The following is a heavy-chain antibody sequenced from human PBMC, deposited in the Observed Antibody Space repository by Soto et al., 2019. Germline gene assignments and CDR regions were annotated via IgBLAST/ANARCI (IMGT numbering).Heavy chain of an antibody. CDR2: TRPNNGNT. CDR3: VRDLDGSGSYYTDY. V-gene: IGHV1-18*01. J-gene: IGHJ4*02. D-gene: IGHD3-10*01. Sequence: ASVKVSCKASGYTFSIYGINWVRQAPGQGIEWMGWTRPNNGNTKYAQNLQGRVTMTTDTSTSTAYMELRSLRPDDTAVYYCVRDLDGSGSYYTDYWGQGTLVTVS. CDR1: GYTFSIYG.